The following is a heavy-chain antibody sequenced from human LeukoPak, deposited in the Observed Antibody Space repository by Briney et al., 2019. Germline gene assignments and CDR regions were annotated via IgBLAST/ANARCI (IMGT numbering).Heavy chain of an antibody. Sequence: GSLRLSCAASGFTFSSYGMRWVRQAPGKGLEWVAVISYDGSNKYYADSVKGRFTISRDNSKNTLYLQMNSLRAEDTAVYYCAKALDPKYGDYGDYWGQGTLVTVSS. J-gene: IGHJ4*02. CDR1: GFTFSSYG. V-gene: IGHV3-30*18. CDR2: ISYDGSNK. D-gene: IGHD4-17*01. CDR3: AKALDPKYGDYGDY.